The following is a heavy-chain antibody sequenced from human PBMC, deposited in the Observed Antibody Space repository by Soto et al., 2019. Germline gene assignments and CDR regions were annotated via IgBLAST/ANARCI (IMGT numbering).Heavy chain of an antibody. CDR1: GGSISSYY. V-gene: IGHV4-59*08. Sequence: SETLSLTCTVSGGSISSYYWSWIRQPPGKGLEWIGYIYYSGSTNYNPSLKSRVTISVDTSKNQFSLKLSSVTAADTAVYYCARRYSSGFDFWGQGTLVTVS. J-gene: IGHJ4*02. CDR2: IYYSGST. D-gene: IGHD6-19*01. CDR3: ARRYSSGFDF.